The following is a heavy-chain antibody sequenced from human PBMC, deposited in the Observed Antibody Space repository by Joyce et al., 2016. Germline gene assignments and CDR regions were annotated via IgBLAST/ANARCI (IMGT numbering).Heavy chain of an antibody. CDR3: ARQTPKLRHCSATNCYTGNWFDP. Sequence: QVQLVQSGAEVKKPGSSVKVSCKASGGTFSSYAISWVRQAPGQGLEWMGWLSSICDTTPYAQKFQGRVTITADESTSTAYMELSSLRSEDTAVEYCARQTPKLRHCSATNCYTGNWFDPWGQGTLVTVSS. J-gene: IGHJ5*02. D-gene: IGHD2-2*02. CDR1: GGTFSSYA. V-gene: IGHV1-69*01. CDR2: LSSICDTT.